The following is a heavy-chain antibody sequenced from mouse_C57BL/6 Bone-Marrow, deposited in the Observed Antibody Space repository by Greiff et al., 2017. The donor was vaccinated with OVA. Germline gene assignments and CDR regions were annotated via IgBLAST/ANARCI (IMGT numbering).Heavy chain of an antibody. CDR1: GFTFSSYA. CDR2: ISDGGSYT. CDR3: ARDRDYYGSPYYFDY. V-gene: IGHV5-4*01. D-gene: IGHD1-1*01. Sequence: EVKLMESGGGLVKPGGSLKLSCAASGFTFSSYAMSWVRQTPEKRLEWVATISDGGSYTYYPDNVKGRFTISRDNAKNNLYLQMSHLKSEDTAMYYCARDRDYYGSPYYFDYWGKGTTLTVSS. J-gene: IGHJ2*01.